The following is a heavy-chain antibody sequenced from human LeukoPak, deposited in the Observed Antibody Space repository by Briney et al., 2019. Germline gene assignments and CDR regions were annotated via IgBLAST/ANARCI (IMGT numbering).Heavy chain of an antibody. J-gene: IGHJ3*02. CDR3: ARQFRDYGDYVSAFDI. D-gene: IGHD4-17*01. V-gene: IGHV3-7*01. CDR2: IKQDGSEK. Sequence: PGGSLRLSCAASGFTFSSYWMSWVRQAPGKGLEWVANIKQDGSEKYYVDSVKGRFTISRDNAKNSLYLQMNSLRAEYTAVYYCARQFRDYGDYVSAFDIWGQGTMVTVSS. CDR1: GFTFSSYW.